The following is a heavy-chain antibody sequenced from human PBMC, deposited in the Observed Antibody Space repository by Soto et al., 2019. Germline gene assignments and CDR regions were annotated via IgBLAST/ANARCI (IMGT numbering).Heavy chain of an antibody. CDR3: ARHSELLGYCSSTSCHGGIDV. CDR1: GYTFTSYY. CDR2: INPSGGST. J-gene: IGHJ6*02. V-gene: IGHV1-46*01. Sequence: ASVKVSCKASGYTFTSYYMHWVRQAPGQGLEWMGIINPSGGSTSYAQKFQGRVTMTRDTSTSTVYMELSSLRSEDTAVYYCARHSELLGYCSSTSCHGGIDVWGQGTTVTVSS. D-gene: IGHD2-2*01.